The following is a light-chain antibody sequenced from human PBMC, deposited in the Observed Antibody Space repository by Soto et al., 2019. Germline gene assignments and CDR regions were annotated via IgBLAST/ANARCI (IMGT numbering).Light chain of an antibody. V-gene: IGLV1-40*01. CDR3: CSYVGRNTYV. J-gene: IGLJ1*01. CDR1: RSDIGAGYD. CDR2: GNT. Sequence: SVLTQPPSLSVAPGQRVTLSCPGTRSDIGAGYDVHWYQQLPGAAPKLLIYGNTKRPSGVPNRFSGSKSGNTASLTTSGLRAEDEADYYCCSYVGRNTYVFGTGNKVTVL.